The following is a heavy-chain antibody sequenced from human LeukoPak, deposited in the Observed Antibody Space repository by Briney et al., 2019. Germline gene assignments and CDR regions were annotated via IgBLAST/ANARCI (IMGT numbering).Heavy chain of an antibody. J-gene: IGHJ6*03. CDR1: GFTFSSYW. CDR3: ARRTWGIRVSDYFYYMDV. V-gene: IGHV3-74*01. CDR2: INGDGSTT. Sequence: PGGSLRLSCAASGFTFSSYWMHWARRAPGKGLVWLSRINGDGSTTDYADFVKGRFTISRDNAKNTLYLQMNSLRAEDTAVYYCARRTWGIRVSDYFYYMDVWGKGTTVTISS. D-gene: IGHD3-16*01.